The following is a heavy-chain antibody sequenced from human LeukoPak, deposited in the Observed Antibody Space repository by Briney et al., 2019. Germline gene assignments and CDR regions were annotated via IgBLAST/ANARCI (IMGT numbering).Heavy chain of an antibody. CDR1: GYTFTSYG. CDR2: ISAYNGNT. V-gene: IGHV1-18*01. D-gene: IGHD2-2*01. J-gene: IGHJ6*03. Sequence: GASVNVSCKASGYTFTSYGISWVRQAPGQGLEWMGWISAYNGNTNYAQKLQGRVTMTTDTSTSTAYMELRSLRSDDTAVYYCARGYCSSTSCLGPYYYYMDVWGKGTTVTVSS. CDR3: ARGYCSSTSCLGPYYYYMDV.